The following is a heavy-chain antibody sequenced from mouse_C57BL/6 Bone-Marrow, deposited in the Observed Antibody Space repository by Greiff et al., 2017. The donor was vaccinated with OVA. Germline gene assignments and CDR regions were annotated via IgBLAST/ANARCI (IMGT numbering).Heavy chain of an antibody. CDR1: GFNIKDDY. D-gene: IGHD1-1*02. Sequence: EVKLQESGAELVRPGASVKLSCTASGFNIKDDYMHWVKQRPEQGLEWIGWIDPENGDTEYASKFQGKATITADTSSNTAYLQLSSLTSEDTAVYYCTNLWEDYWGQGTTLTVSS. CDR3: TNLWEDY. V-gene: IGHV14-4*01. J-gene: IGHJ2*01. CDR2: IDPENGDT.